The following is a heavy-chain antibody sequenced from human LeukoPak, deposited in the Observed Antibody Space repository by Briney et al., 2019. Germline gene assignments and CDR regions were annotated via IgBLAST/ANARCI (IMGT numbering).Heavy chain of an antibody. Sequence: GSLRLSCAASGFTFSSYGMNWVRQAPGKGLEWVSYISSSGSTIYYADSVKGRFTISRDNAKNSLYLQMNSLRAEDTAVYYCARGLSVVVAATPLGYFDYWGQGTLVTVSS. V-gene: IGHV3-48*03. J-gene: IGHJ4*02. CDR2: ISSSGSTI. CDR3: ARGLSVVVAATPLGYFDY. D-gene: IGHD2-15*01. CDR1: GFTFSSYG.